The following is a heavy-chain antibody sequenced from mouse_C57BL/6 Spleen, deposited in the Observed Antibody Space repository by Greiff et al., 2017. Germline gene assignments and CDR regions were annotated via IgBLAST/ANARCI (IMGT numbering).Heavy chain of an antibody. V-gene: IGHV1-55*01. CDR1: GYTFTSYW. CDR3: ASTGMGYYFDY. D-gene: IGHD4-1*01. J-gene: IGHJ2*01. Sequence: VQLQQSGAELVKPGASVQMSCTASGYTFTSYWLTWVKQRPGPGLERIGDIYPGSGSTTYNEQFNSKATLTVDTSSSTAYMQLSSLTTEDSAVSYCASTGMGYYFDYWGQGTTLTVSS. CDR2: IYPGSGST.